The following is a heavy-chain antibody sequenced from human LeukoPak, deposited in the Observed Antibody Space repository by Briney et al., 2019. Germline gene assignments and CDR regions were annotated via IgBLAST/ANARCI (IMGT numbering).Heavy chain of an antibody. Sequence: GGSLRLSCTVSGFTVSSNSMSWVRQAPGKGLEWVATIRSYSSYRHYGDSVKGRFTISRDDAERSVYLQMDNVRVEDTAVYFCTRYSEVYYYVDVWGTGTTVTVSS. D-gene: IGHD2-21*01. CDR3: TRYSEVYYYVDV. V-gene: IGHV3-21*01. J-gene: IGHJ6*03. CDR2: IRSYSSYR. CDR1: GFTVSSNS.